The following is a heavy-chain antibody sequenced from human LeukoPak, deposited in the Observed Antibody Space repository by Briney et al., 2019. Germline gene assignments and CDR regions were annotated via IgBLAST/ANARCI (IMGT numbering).Heavy chain of an antibody. CDR3: AKVQQQLTPEYYFDY. D-gene: IGHD6-13*01. V-gene: IGHV3-23*01. CDR1: GFTFSSYA. Sequence: PGGSLRLSCSASGFTFSSYAMSWVRQAPGKGLEWVSAISGSGGSTYYADSVKGRFTISRDNSKNTLYLQMNSLRAEDTAVYYYAKVQQQLTPEYYFDYWGHGTLVTVSS. CDR2: ISGSGGST. J-gene: IGHJ4*01.